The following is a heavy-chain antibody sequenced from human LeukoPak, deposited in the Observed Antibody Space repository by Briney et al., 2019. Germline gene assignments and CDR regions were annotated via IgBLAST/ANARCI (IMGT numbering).Heavy chain of an antibody. J-gene: IGHJ4*02. V-gene: IGHV3-23*01. CDR2: ISNTAYNT. D-gene: IGHD2-15*01. Sequence: GGSLRLSCEASGFTFISYGMSWVRQPPGKGLEWVSTISNTAYNTYYADSVKGRFTISRDNSANTVSLQMNSLRAEDTALYYCAKHSGSYFIYSVDSWGQGTQVTVSS. CDR3: AKHSGSYFIYSVDS. CDR1: GFTFISYG.